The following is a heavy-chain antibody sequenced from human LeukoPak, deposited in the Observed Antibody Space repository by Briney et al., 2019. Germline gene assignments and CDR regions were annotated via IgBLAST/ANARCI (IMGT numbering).Heavy chain of an antibody. CDR1: GGSFSGYY. J-gene: IGHJ4*02. D-gene: IGHD3-3*01. CDR2: INHSGST. Sequence: PSETLSLTCAVYGGSFSGYYWSWIRQPPGKGLEWIGEINHSGSTNYNPSLKSRVTISVDTSKNQFSLKLSSVTAADTAVYYCARGEYYDFWSGYSPPLFDYWGQGTLVTVSS. CDR3: ARGEYYDFWSGYSPPLFDY. V-gene: IGHV4-34*01.